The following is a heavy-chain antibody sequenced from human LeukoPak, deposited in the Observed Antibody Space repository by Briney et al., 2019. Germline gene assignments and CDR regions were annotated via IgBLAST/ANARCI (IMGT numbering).Heavy chain of an antibody. CDR3: ARGGGSSLDYFYYYMDV. CDR2: ISYNGGNT. V-gene: IGHV3-64*01. Sequence: PGGSLRLSCAALGFSFSTYAIHWVRQAPGKGLEYVSAISYNGGNTYYAKSVKGRFTISRDNSKNTLYLQMGSLTAEDTAVYYCARGGGSSLDYFYYYMDVWGKGTTVTVSS. D-gene: IGHD6-6*01. J-gene: IGHJ6*03. CDR1: GFSFSTYA.